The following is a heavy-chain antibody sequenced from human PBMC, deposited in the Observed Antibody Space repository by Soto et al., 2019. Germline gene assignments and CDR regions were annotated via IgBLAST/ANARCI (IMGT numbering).Heavy chain of an antibody. V-gene: IGHV3-30*18. J-gene: IGHJ6*02. Sequence: QVQLVESGGGVVQPGRSLRLSCAASGFTFSNYGMHWVRQAPGKGLEWVAVISYDGSNKYYADSVKGRFTISRDNSKNTLYLQMNSLRAEDTAVYYCAKEARSSSWYDYYYGMDVWGQGTTVTVSS. CDR2: ISYDGSNK. CDR3: AKEARSSSWYDYYYGMDV. D-gene: IGHD6-13*01. CDR1: GFTFSNYG.